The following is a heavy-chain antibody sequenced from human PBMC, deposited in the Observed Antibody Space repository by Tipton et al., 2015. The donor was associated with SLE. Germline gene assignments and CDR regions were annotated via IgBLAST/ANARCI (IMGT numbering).Heavy chain of an antibody. CDR3: ARDGRTAAFDI. V-gene: IGHV4-31*03. Sequence: TLSLTCTVSGGSISSGGYYWSWIRQHPGKGLEWIGYIYYSGSTYYNPSLKSRVTTSVDTSKNQFSLKLSSVTAADTAVYYCARDGRTAAFDIWGQGTMVTVSS. J-gene: IGHJ3*02. CDR2: IYYSGST. CDR1: GGSISSGGYY.